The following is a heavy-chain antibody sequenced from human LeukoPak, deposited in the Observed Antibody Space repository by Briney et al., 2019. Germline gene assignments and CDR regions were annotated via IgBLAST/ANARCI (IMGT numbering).Heavy chain of an antibody. Sequence: PGGSLRLSCAASGFTFSSYGMHWVRQAPGKGLEWVAVIWYDGSNKYYADSVKGRFTISRDNSKNTLYLQMNSLRAEDTAVYYCARDNGITRGFYYDSSGYAPRLGYWGQGTLVTVSS. CDR1: GFTFSSYG. CDR2: IWYDGSNK. V-gene: IGHV3-33*01. CDR3: ARDNGITRGFYYDSSGYAPRLGY. J-gene: IGHJ4*02. D-gene: IGHD3-22*01.